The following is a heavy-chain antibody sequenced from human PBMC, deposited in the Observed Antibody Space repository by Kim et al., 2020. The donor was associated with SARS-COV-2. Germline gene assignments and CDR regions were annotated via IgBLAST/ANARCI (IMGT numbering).Heavy chain of an antibody. CDR3: TRDSPSKGGQSAFDV. CDR2: IRDKARGFRT. CDR1: GFTLSDHH. V-gene: IGHV3-72*01. J-gene: IGHJ3*01. Sequence: GGSLRLSCTGSGFTLSDHHIDWVRQGAGAGLEWIGRIRDKARGFRTEYAASVQGRFIIWRDESKNSVYLQLNSLKTEDTDVYYCTRDSPSKGGQSAFDVWGQGTMVTVSS. D-gene: IGHD3-16*01.